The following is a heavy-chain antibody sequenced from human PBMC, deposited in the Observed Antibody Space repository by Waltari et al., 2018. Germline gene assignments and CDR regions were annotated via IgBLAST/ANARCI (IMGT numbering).Heavy chain of an antibody. CDR1: GFTFSSYA. Sequence: EVQLVESGGGLVQPGGSLRLSCAASGFTFSSYAMSWVRQAPGKGLEWVSAISGSGGSTYYADSVKGRFTISRDNSKNTLYLQMNSLRAEDTAVYYCAKDQAIDCSGGSCCLDYWGQGTLVTVSS. CDR3: AKDQAIDCSGGSCCLDY. V-gene: IGHV3-23*04. D-gene: IGHD2-15*01. J-gene: IGHJ4*02. CDR2: ISGSGGST.